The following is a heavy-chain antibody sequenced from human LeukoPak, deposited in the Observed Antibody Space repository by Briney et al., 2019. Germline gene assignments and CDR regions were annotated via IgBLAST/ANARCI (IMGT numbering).Heavy chain of an antibody. CDR3: ARDESWNYGQNWFDP. Sequence: GASVKVSCKASGYTFTSYDINWVRQATGQGLEWMGWINPNSGGTNYAQKFQGRVTMTRDTSISTAYMELSRLRSDDTAVYYCARDESWNYGQNWFDPWGQGTLVTVSS. D-gene: IGHD1-7*01. V-gene: IGHV1-2*02. CDR1: GYTFTSYD. CDR2: INPNSGGT. J-gene: IGHJ5*02.